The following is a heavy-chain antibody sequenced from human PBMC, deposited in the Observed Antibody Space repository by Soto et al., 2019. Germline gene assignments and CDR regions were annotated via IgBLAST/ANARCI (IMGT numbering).Heavy chain of an antibody. CDR1: GDSVSSNSAA. D-gene: IGHD6-19*01. CDR2: TYYRCKWYN. Sequence: PSQTLSLTSAISGDSVSSNSAAWNWIRQSPSRGLEWLGRTYYRCKWYNDSAVSVKSRITINPDTSKNQFSLQLNAVTPEDTAVYYCASEWLVRLGMDVWGQGTTVTVSS. J-gene: IGHJ6*02. V-gene: IGHV6-1*01. CDR3: ASEWLVRLGMDV.